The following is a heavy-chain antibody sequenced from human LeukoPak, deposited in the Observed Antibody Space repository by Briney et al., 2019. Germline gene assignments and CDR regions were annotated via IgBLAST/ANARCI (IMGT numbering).Heavy chain of an antibody. V-gene: IGHV3-74*01. CDR3: ARDRGYYSAFDI. Sequence: GGSLRLSCAASGFTFSSYWIHWVRQVPGKGLVWVSRINSDGSSTSYADSVKGRFTISRDNAKNTLYLQMNSLRAEDTAVYYCARDRGYYSAFDIWGQGTMVTVSS. CDR1: GFTFSSYW. D-gene: IGHD2-15*01. J-gene: IGHJ3*02. CDR2: INSDGSST.